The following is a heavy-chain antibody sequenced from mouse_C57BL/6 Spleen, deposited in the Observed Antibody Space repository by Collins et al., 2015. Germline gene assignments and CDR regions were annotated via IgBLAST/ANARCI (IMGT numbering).Heavy chain of an antibody. V-gene: IGHV5-6*01. CDR1: GFTFSSYG. D-gene: IGHD2-14*01. CDR3: ARPGNYRYPWLAY. Sequence: EVQLVESGGDLVKPGGSLKLSCAASGFTFSSYGMSWVRQTPDKRLEWVATISSGGSYTYYPDSVKGRFTISRDNAKNTLYLQMSSLKSEDTAMYYCARPGNYRYPWLAYWGQGTLVTVSA. J-gene: IGHJ3*01. CDR2: ISSGGSYT.